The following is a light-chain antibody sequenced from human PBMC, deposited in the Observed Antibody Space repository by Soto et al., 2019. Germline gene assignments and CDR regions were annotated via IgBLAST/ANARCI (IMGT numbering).Light chain of an antibody. J-gene: IGLJ2*01. V-gene: IGLV2-11*01. CDR3: CSYAGSYTLGV. CDR1: SSDVGGYNY. Sequence: QSVLTQPRSVSGSPGQSVTISCTGTSSDVGGYNYVSWYQQHPGKAPKLMIYDVSKRPSGVPDRFSGSKSGNTASLTISVLQAEDEADYYCCSYAGSYTLGVFGGGTKLTVL. CDR2: DVS.